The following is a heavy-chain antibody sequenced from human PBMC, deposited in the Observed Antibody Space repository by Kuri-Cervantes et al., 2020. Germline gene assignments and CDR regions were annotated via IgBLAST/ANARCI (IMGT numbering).Heavy chain of an antibody. J-gene: IGHJ6*02. CDR1: GYTFTSYA. Sequence: ASVTDSCMASGYTFTSYAMDWVRQAPGKGLEWMGWKNTKTGNPTYAQGFTGRFVFHLDTSVSTAFLQISRLKAGDTAVYYCAGGSYCYYFYYGMDVWGQGTTVTVFS. D-gene: IGHD1-26*01. CDR3: AGGSYCYYFYYGMDV. V-gene: IGHV7-4-1*02. CDR2: KNTKTGNP.